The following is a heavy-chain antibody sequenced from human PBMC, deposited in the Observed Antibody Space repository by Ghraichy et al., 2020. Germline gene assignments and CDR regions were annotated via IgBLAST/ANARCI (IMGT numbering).Heavy chain of an antibody. CDR1: GFTFSSYA. J-gene: IGHJ4*02. CDR2: ISYDGSNK. D-gene: IGHD5-24*01. CDR3: AREAAENFRRDGYPMGLDY. Sequence: GGSLRLSCAASGFTFSSYAMHWVRQAPGKGLEWVAVISYDGSNKYYADSVKGRFTISRDNSKNTLYLQMNSLRAEDTAVYYCAREAAENFRRDGYPMGLDYWGQGTLVTVSS. V-gene: IGHV3-30-3*01.